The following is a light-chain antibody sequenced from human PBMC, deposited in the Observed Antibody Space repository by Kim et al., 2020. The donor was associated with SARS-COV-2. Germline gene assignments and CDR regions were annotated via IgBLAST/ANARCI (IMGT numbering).Light chain of an antibody. CDR1: SSNIGSNY. CDR2: RNN. J-gene: IGLJ3*02. Sequence: GQSVSISCSGSSSNIGSNYVYWNQQLPGTAPKLVIYRNNQRPSGVPDRFSGSTSGPSASLAISGLRSEDEADYYCATWDDSLSGWVFGGGTKLTVL. CDR3: ATWDDSLSGWV. V-gene: IGLV1-47*01.